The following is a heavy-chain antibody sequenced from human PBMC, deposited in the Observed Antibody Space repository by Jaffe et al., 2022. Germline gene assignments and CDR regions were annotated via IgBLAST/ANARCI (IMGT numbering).Heavy chain of an antibody. Sequence: QVQLQESGPGLVKPSQTLSLTCTVSGGSISSGSYYWSWIRQPAGKGLEWIGRIYTSGSTNYNPSLKSRVTISVDTSKNQFSLKLSSVTAADTAVYYCAREVVVAANQDHYYYYYMDVWGKGTTVTVSS. J-gene: IGHJ6*03. CDR1: GGSISSGSYY. CDR3: AREVVVAANQDHYYYYYMDV. CDR2: IYTSGST. D-gene: IGHD2-15*01. V-gene: IGHV4-61*02.